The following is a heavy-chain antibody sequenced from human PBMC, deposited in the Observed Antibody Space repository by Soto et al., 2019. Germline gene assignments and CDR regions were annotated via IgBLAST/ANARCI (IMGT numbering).Heavy chain of an antibody. CDR2: ISAYNGNT. D-gene: IGHD3-16*02. CDR3: ARAIMIMFGGVIVMRGGGMDV. Sequence: QVHLVQSGAEVKKPGASVKVSCKASGYTFTSYGISWVRQAPGQGLEWMGWISAYNGNTNYAQKLQGRVTMTTDTSTREAYMELRSLRSDDTAVYYCARAIMIMFGGVIVMRGGGMDVWGQGTTVTVSS. CDR1: GYTFTSYG. V-gene: IGHV1-18*01. J-gene: IGHJ6*02.